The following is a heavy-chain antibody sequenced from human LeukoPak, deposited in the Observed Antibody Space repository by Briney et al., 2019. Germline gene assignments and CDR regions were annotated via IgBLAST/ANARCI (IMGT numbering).Heavy chain of an antibody. CDR3: ARDPLFNYYDSGTASY. CDR1: GYTFTSYA. J-gene: IGHJ4*02. CDR2: INTNTGNP. D-gene: IGHD3-22*01. V-gene: IGHV7-4-1*02. Sequence: ASVKVSCKASGYTFTSYAMNWVRQAPGQGLEWMGWINTNTGNPTYAQGFTGRFVFSLDTSVSTAYLQISSLKAEDTAVYYCARDPLFNYYDSGTASYWGQGTLVTVSS.